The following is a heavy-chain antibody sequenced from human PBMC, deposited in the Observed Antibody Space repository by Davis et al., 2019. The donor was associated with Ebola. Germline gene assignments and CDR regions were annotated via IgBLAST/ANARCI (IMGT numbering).Heavy chain of an antibody. Sequence: PSETLSLTCDVSGYSISSGYYWGWIRQPPGKGLEWIGSIYHSGSTYYNPSLKSRVTISVDTSKNQFSLKLSSVTAADTAVYYCARESIGYDFSGDYYYGMDVWGQGTTVTVSS. CDR2: IYHSGST. J-gene: IGHJ6*02. V-gene: IGHV4-38-2*02. CDR3: ARESIGYDFSGDYYYGMDV. CDR1: GYSISSGYY. D-gene: IGHD5-12*01.